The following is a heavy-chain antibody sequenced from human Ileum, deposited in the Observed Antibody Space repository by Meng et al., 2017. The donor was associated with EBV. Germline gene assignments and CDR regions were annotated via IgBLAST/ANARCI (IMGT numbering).Heavy chain of an antibody. Sequence: QVALQQCGKGLLKPSETLSLTCAVYGGSFNDYYWTWLRQPPGKGLEWIGEIDQSGYTKFNPSLSSRATISRDTSNNQFSLRLNSVTAADTALYYCARYGRCNGNSFYCFDPWGQGTLVTVSS. D-gene: IGHD4-23*01. CDR3: ARYGRCNGNSFYCFDP. J-gene: IGHJ5*02. CDR2: IDQSGYT. V-gene: IGHV4-34*01. CDR1: GGSFNDYY.